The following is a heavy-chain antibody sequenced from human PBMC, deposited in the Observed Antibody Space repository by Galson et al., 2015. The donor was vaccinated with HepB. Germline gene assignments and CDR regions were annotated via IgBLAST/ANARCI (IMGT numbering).Heavy chain of an antibody. J-gene: IGHJ5*02. CDR2: IIPILGIA. Sequence: SVKVSCKASGGTFSSYTISWVRQAPGQGLEWMGRIIPILGIANYAQKFQGRVTITADKSTSTAYMELSSLRSEDTAVYYCAREGRAVVVPAAISLRGVWFDPWGQGTLVTLYS. CDR1: GGTFSSYT. CDR3: AREGRAVVVPAAISLRGVWFDP. V-gene: IGHV1-69*04. D-gene: IGHD2-2*01.